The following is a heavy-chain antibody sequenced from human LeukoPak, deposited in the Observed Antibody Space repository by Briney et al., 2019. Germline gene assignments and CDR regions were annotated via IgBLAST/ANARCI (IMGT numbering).Heavy chain of an antibody. Sequence: SQTLSLTCAISGDSVSSTSAAWNWIRLSPSRGLEWLGRTYYRSKWYNDYAPSVKSRITINPDTSKNQFSLQLNSVTPEDTAVYYCAREDTTVTTFDYWGQGTLVTVSS. J-gene: IGHJ4*02. V-gene: IGHV6-1*01. CDR2: TYYRSKWYN. CDR3: AREDTTVTTFDY. D-gene: IGHD4-17*01. CDR1: GDSVSSTSAA.